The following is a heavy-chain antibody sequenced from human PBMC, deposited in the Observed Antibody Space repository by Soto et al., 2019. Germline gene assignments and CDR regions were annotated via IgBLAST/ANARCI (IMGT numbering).Heavy chain of an antibody. V-gene: IGHV3-74*01. CDR2: VHNDGSSA. D-gene: IGHD2-15*01. CDR1: GFTFRSYW. Sequence: EVQLTESGGGSVQPGGSLRLSCADSGFTFRSYWMHWVRQAPGKGLEWISRVHNDGSSAAYADSVKGRFTVSRDTGQHALYLQMNSLGAEDTAVYYCALGRYCSGGTCSFDHWGQGTLVTVSS. CDR3: ALGRYCSGGTCSFDH. J-gene: IGHJ4*02.